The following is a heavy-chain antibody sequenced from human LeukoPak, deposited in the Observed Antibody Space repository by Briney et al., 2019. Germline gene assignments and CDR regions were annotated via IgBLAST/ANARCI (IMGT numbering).Heavy chain of an antibody. D-gene: IGHD2-21*02. Sequence: SETLSLTCTVSGGSISSSSYYWGWIRQPPGKGLEWIGSIYYSGSTYYNPSLKSRVTISVDTSKNQFSLKLSSVTAADTAVYYCARRFNYGGDCYLFDYWGQGTLVTVSS. J-gene: IGHJ4*02. CDR3: ARRFNYGGDCYLFDY. CDR1: GGSISSSSYY. V-gene: IGHV4-39*01. CDR2: IYYSGST.